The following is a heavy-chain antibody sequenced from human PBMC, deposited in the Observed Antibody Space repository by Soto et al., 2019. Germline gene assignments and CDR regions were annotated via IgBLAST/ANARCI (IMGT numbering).Heavy chain of an antibody. V-gene: IGHV3-49*04. CDR2: IRRKDYGGTT. CDR3: ARGGTGARADP. CDR1: GFTFSSDA. J-gene: IGHJ5*02. Sequence: GGALRLSCAASGFTFSSDAMHWVRQAPGKGLEWVGFIRRKDYGGTTDYAAALRGRITISRDDSKSIVYLQMNSLQSEDTAVYYCARGGTGARADPWGQGTLVTVSS. D-gene: IGHD1-26*01.